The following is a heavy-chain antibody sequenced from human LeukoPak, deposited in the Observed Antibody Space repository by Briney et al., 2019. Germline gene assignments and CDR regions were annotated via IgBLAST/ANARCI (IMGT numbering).Heavy chain of an antibody. Sequence: GRSLRLSCAASGFTFDDYAMHWVRQAPGKGLEWVSGVSWNSGSLGYADSVKGRFTISRDNSKNTLYLQMNSLRAEDTAVYYCAKDGYSSGRGGGDYLGQGTLVTVSS. D-gene: IGHD6-19*01. CDR1: GFTFDDYA. V-gene: IGHV3-9*01. CDR3: AKDGYSSGRGGGDY. CDR2: VSWNSGSL. J-gene: IGHJ4*02.